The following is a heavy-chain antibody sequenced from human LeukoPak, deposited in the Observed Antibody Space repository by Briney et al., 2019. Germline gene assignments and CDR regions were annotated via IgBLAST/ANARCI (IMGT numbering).Heavy chain of an antibody. CDR2: ISGSGGST. D-gene: IGHD3-3*01. CDR1: GFTFSSYA. J-gene: IGHJ4*02. V-gene: IGHV3-23*01. Sequence: GGSLRLSCAASGFTFSSYAMSWVRQAPGKGPEWVSAISGSGGSTYYADSVKGRFTISRDNSKNTLHLQMNSLRAEDTAVYYCAKPSDDFWSGFDYWGQGTLVTVSS. CDR3: AKPSDDFWSGFDY.